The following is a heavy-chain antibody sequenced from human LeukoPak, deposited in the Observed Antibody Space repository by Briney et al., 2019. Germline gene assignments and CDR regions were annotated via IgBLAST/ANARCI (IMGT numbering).Heavy chain of an antibody. V-gene: IGHV4-39*07. CDR3: AREGYYGSSGYRFDH. CDR1: GGSISSSSYY. J-gene: IGHJ4*02. Sequence: SETLSLTCTVPGGSISSSSYYWGWLRQPPGKGLEWIGSIYYSGSTYYNPSLKSRVTISVDSSKNQFFLTLSSVTAADTAVYYCAREGYYGSSGYRFDHWGQGTLVTVSS. CDR2: IYYSGST. D-gene: IGHD3-22*01.